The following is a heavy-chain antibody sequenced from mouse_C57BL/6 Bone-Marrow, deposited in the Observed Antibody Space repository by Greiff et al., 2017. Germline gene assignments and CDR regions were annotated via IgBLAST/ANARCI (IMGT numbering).Heavy chain of an antibody. CDR3: AKIYYDPPDY. CDR2: INPYNGGT. Sequence: EVQLQQSGPVLVKPGASVKMSCKASGYTFTDYYMNWVKQSHGKSLEWIGVINPYNGGTSYNQKFKGKATLTVDKSSSTAYMELNSLTSEDSAVYYCAKIYYDPPDYWGQGTPVTVSS. V-gene: IGHV1-19*01. CDR1: GYTFTDYY. D-gene: IGHD2-4*01. J-gene: IGHJ4*01.